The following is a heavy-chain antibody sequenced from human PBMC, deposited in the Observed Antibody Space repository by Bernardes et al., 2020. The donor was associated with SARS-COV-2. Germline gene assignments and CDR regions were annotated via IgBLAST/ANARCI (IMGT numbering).Heavy chain of an antibody. D-gene: IGHD3-10*01. CDR1: GGSISSSY. Sequence: SETLSLTCTVSGGSISSSYWSWIRQPPGPGLAWIGYIYYSGRTHYNPSLKSRVTISVDTSKNQFSLKLSSVTAADTAVYYCARSNLRHPIVGYYYYGMDVWGQGTTVTVSS. CDR2: IYYSGRT. CDR3: ARSNLRHPIVGYYYYGMDV. J-gene: IGHJ6*02. V-gene: IGHV4-59*01.